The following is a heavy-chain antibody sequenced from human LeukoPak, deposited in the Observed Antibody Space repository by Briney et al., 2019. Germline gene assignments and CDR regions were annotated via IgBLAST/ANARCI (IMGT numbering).Heavy chain of an antibody. Sequence: PGGSLRLSCAASGFTFSSYGMHWVRQAPGKGLEWVAVISYDGSNKYYADSVKGRFTISRDNSKNTLYLQMNSLRAEDTAVYYCARDPQWPRNWGQGTLVTVSS. D-gene: IGHD6-19*01. CDR1: GFTFSSYG. J-gene: IGHJ4*02. CDR2: ISYDGSNK. CDR3: ARDPQWPRN. V-gene: IGHV3-30*03.